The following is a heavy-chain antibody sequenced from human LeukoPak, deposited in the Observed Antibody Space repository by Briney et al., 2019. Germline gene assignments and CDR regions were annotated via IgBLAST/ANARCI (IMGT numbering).Heavy chain of an antibody. V-gene: IGHV3-74*01. Sequence: GRSLRLSCAASGFTFSSYWMHWVRQAPGKGLVWVSRISIDGSSTRYADFVKGRFTISRDNAKNTLSLEMNSLRAEDTAVYYCARGGDRANWHFDLWGRGTLVTVSS. J-gene: IGHJ2*01. CDR2: ISIDGSST. CDR3: ARGGDRANWHFDL. CDR1: GFTFSSYW. D-gene: IGHD4-17*01.